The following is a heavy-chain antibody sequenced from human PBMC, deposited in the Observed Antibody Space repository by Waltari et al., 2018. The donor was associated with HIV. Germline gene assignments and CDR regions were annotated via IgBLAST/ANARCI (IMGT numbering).Heavy chain of an antibody. CDR1: GFTFSSYA. V-gene: IGHV3-23*01. CDR3: AKGGPYDFWSGYAPLDY. Sequence: EVQLLESGGGLVQPGGSLRLSCAASGFTFSSYAMSWVRQAPGKGLEWVSAISGSGGSTYYADSVKGRFTISRDNSKNTLYLQMNSLRAEDTAVYYCAKGGPYDFWSGYAPLDYWGQGTLVTVSS. J-gene: IGHJ4*02. D-gene: IGHD3-3*01. CDR2: ISGSGGST.